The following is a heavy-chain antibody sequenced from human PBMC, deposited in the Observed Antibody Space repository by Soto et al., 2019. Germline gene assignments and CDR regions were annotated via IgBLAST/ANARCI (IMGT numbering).Heavy chain of an antibody. CDR3: ARGYSGYGSFDY. Sequence: SETLSLTCTVSGGSISSYYWSWIRQPPGKGLEWTGYIYYSGSTNYNPSLKSRVTISVDTSKNQFSLKLSSVTAADTAVYYCARGYSGYGSFDYWGQGTLVTVS. CDR2: IYYSGST. J-gene: IGHJ4*02. V-gene: IGHV4-59*01. CDR1: GGSISSYY. D-gene: IGHD5-12*01.